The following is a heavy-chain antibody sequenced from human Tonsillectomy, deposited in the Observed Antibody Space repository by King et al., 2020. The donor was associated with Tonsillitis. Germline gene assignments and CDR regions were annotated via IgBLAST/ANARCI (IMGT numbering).Heavy chain of an antibody. Sequence: VQLVESGGGLVQPGGSLRLSCAASGFTFSSYSMNWVRQAPGKGLEWVSYISSSSSTIYYADSVKGRFTISRDNAKNSLYLQMNSLRAEDTAVYYCARVYTTVTTGVGAFDIWGQGTMVTVSS. J-gene: IGHJ3*02. CDR1: GFTFSSYS. D-gene: IGHD4-17*01. CDR2: ISSSSSTI. V-gene: IGHV3-48*04. CDR3: ARVYTTVTTGVGAFDI.